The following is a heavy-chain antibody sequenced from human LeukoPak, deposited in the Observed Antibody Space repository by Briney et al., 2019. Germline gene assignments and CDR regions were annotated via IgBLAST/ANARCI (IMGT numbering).Heavy chain of an antibody. J-gene: IGHJ6*02. D-gene: IGHD2-21*01. Sequence: GGSLRLSCAASGLTFSSAVMAWVRQCPGKGLEWVASVSGNGDVTYYTDSVKGRFAISRDNSRNTLFLQLSGLTFDDTARYYCAKVDIVGSRKPGMDVWGQGTTVTVSS. CDR1: GLTFSSAV. CDR3: AKVDIVGSRKPGMDV. V-gene: IGHV3-23*01. CDR2: VSGNGDVT.